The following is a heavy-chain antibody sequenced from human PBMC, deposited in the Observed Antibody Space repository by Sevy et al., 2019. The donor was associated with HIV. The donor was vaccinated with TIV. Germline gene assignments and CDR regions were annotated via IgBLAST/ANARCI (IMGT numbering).Heavy chain of an antibody. J-gene: IGHJ4*02. CDR1: GDSVNNNSYY. V-gene: IGHV4-61*01. CDR2: IYYSGST. D-gene: IGHD3-10*01. Sequence: SETLSLTCTVSGDSVNNNSYYWTWIRQPPGKGLEWIGYIYYSGSTNNNPSLKSRVTMSLDTSKNQFSLKLTLVTAAETAVYYCARVVRGVNKPSGYFDYWGQGILVTVSS. CDR3: ARVVRGVNKPSGYFDY.